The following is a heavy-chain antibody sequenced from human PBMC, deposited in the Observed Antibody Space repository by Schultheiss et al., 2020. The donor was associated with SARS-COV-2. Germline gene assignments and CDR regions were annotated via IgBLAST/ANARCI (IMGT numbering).Heavy chain of an antibody. D-gene: IGHD5-12*01. V-gene: IGHV1-2*02. J-gene: IGHJ2*01. CDR3: ARVRGYSGYASYWYFDL. Sequence: ASVKVSCKASGYTFTGYYMHWVRQAPGQGLEWMGWINPNSGGTNYAQKFQGRVTMTTDTSTSTAYMELRSLRSDDTAVYYCARVRGYSGYASYWYFDLWGRGTLVTVSS. CDR2: INPNSGGT. CDR1: GYTFTGYY.